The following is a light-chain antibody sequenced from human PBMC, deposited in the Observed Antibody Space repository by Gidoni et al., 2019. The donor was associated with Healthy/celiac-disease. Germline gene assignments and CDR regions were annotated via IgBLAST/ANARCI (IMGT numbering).Light chain of an antibody. CDR3: QQRSNWPIT. CDR1: QSVSSY. CDR2: DAS. Sequence: EIVLTQSPATPSLSPGERATLSCRASQSVSSYLAWYQQKPGQAPRLLIYDASNRATGIPARFSGSGSGTDFTLTISSLEPEDFAVYYCQQRSNWPITFGQXTRLEIK. J-gene: IGKJ5*01. V-gene: IGKV3-11*01.